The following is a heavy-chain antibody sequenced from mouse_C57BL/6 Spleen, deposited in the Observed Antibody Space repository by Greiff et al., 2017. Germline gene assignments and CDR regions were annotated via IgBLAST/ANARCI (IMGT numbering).Heavy chain of an antibody. J-gene: IGHJ3*01. CDR2: ISGGGGNT. D-gene: IGHD1-1*01. CDR3: ARQETTVVAEPFAY. V-gene: IGHV5-9*01. Sequence: EVKLMESGGGLVKPGGSLKLSCAASGFTFSSYTMSWVRQTPEKRLEWVATISGGGGNTYYPDSVKGRFTISRDNAKNTLYLQMSSLRSEDTALYYCARQETTVVAEPFAYWGQGTLVTVSA. CDR1: GFTFSSYT.